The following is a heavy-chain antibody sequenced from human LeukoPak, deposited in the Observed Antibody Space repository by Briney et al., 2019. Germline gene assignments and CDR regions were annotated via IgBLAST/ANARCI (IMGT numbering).Heavy chain of an antibody. V-gene: IGHV4-39*07. CDR3: AGAGYLRSGIYLPKFDI. D-gene: IGHD2-15*01. J-gene: IGHJ3*02. CDR1: GDSISSSSYF. CDR2: IYFSGST. Sequence: SETLSLTCTVSGDSISSSSYFWGWIRQSPGKGLEWIASIYFSGSTFYNPSLRSRATISVDTSKDQFSLRLNSVTAADTAFYYCAGAGYLRSGIYLPKFDIWGHGTLVTVSS.